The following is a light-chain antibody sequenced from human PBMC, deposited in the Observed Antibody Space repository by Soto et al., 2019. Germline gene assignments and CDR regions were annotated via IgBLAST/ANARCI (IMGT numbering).Light chain of an antibody. V-gene: IGKV3-11*01. J-gene: IGKJ4*01. CDR1: QSVSSY. CDR2: DAS. Sequence: EIVLTQSPATLSLSPGERATLSCRASQSVSSYLAWYQLKPGQAPRLLIFDASNRATGIPARFSGSGSGTDFTLTISSLEPEDFAVYCCQQRSNWPLTFVGGTKVEIK. CDR3: QQRSNWPLT.